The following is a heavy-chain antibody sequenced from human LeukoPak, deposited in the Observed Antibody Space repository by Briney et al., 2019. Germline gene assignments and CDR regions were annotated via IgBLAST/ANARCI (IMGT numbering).Heavy chain of an antibody. V-gene: IGHV4-34*01. Sequence: SETLSLTCAVYGGSFSGYYWSWSRQPPGKGLEWIGEINHSGSTNYNPSLKSRVTISVDTSKNQFSLKLSSVTAADTAVYYCARGLLNLWFNETRGFDPWGQGTLVTVSS. J-gene: IGHJ5*02. D-gene: IGHD3-10*01. CDR2: INHSGST. CDR3: ARGLLNLWFNETRGFDP. CDR1: GGSFSGYY.